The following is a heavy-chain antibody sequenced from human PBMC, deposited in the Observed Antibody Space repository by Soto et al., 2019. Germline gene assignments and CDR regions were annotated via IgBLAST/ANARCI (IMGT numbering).Heavy chain of an antibody. CDR1: GYPFTRYA. J-gene: IGHJ4*02. CDR2: INAGNGNT. Sequence: GESLKISCKCSGYPFTRYAMHWVRQAPGQRLEWMGWINAGNGNTKYSQKFQGRVTITRDTSASTAYMELSSLRSEDTAVYYCARDGYDSSGYYYGIDYWGQGTLVTVSS. CDR3: ARDGYDSSGYYYGIDY. D-gene: IGHD3-22*01. V-gene: IGHV1-3*01.